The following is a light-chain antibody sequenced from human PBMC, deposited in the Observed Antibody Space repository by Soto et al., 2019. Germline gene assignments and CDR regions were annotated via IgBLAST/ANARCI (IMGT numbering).Light chain of an antibody. J-gene: IGLJ3*02. Sequence: QLVLTQSPSASASLGASVKLTCTLSSGHSSYAIAWHQQQPEKGPRYVMKVNSDGSHNKGDGIPDRFSGSSSGAERYLTISSLQSEDEADYYCQTWGTGIWVFGGGTKVTVL. CDR1: SGHSSYA. CDR3: QTWGTGIWV. V-gene: IGLV4-69*01. CDR2: VNSDGSH.